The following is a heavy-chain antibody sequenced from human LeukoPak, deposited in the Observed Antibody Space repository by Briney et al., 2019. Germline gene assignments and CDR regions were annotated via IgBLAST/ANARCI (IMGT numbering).Heavy chain of an antibody. CDR2: IFPADSDT. CDR1: GYSFASYW. V-gene: IGHV5-51*01. J-gene: IGHJ1*01. Sequence: GESLKISCKGSGYSFASYWVAWVRQMPGKGLEWMGIIFPADSDTRYSPSFQGQVTISVDKSINTAYLQWSSLKASDTAMYCCARHRYFQLWGQGTLVTVCS. CDR3: ARHRYFQL.